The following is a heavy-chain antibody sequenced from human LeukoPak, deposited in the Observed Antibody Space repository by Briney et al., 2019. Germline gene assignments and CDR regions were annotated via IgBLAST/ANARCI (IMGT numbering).Heavy chain of an antibody. Sequence: GGSLRLSCAASGFTFDDYAMHWVRQAPGKGLEWVSGISWNSGSIGYADSVKGRFTISRDSAKNSLYLQMNSLRAEDTALYYCAKGSWELPDNWFDPWGQGTLVTVSS. J-gene: IGHJ5*02. V-gene: IGHV3-9*01. CDR2: ISWNSGSI. CDR3: AKGSWELPDNWFDP. D-gene: IGHD1-26*01. CDR1: GFTFDDYA.